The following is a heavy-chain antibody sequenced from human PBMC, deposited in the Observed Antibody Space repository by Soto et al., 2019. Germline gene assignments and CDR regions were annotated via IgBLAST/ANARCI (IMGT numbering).Heavy chain of an antibody. CDR3: ARDRSSGWYAFDI. D-gene: IGHD6-19*01. J-gene: IGHJ3*02. Sequence: ASVKVSCKASGYTFTSYAMHWVRQAPGQRLEWMGWINAGNGSTKYSQKFQGRVTITRDTSASTAYMELSSLRSEDTAVYYCARDRSSGWYAFDIWGQGTMVTVSS. CDR2: INAGNGST. V-gene: IGHV1-3*01. CDR1: GYTFTSYA.